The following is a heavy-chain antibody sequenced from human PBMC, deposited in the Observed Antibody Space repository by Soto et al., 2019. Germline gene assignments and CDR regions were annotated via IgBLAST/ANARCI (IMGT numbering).Heavy chain of an antibody. CDR3: ARVLITPSTHLDR. D-gene: IGHD3-16*01. Sequence: NPSETLSLTCTVSGGSISSGSYFWSWVRQRPGEGLEWIGNIYYTGITYYNLSLKSRVAISVDTSKNHFSLTLTSLTAADTAVYYCARVLITPSTHLDRWGQGTLVTVSS. J-gene: IGHJ5*02. CDR2: IYYTGIT. CDR1: GGSISSGSYF. V-gene: IGHV4-31*03.